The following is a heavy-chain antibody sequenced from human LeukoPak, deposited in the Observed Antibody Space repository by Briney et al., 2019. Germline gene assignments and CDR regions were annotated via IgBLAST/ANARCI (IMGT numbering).Heavy chain of an antibody. CDR2: INPNSGGT. J-gene: IGHJ4*02. CDR3: ARGREVLRFLEWLPGYYLDY. CDR1: GYTFTGYY. V-gene: IGHV1-2*02. D-gene: IGHD3-3*01. Sequence: ASVKVSCKASGYTFTGYYMHWVRQAPGQGLEWMGWINPNSGGTNYAQKFQGRVTMTRDTSISTAYMELSRLRADDTAVYYCARGREVLRFLEWLPGYYLDYWGQGTLVTVSP.